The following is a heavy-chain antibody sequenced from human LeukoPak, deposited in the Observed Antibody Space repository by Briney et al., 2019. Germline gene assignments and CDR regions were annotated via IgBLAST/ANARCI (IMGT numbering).Heavy chain of an antibody. CDR1: GYTFSSYG. CDR3: ARDLGGGTTGLFDY. J-gene: IGHJ4*02. Sequence: ASVEVSCKASGYTFSSYGFSWVRQAPGQGLEWMGWISAYNGNTNYAQKLQGRVTMTTDTSTSTAYMDLRSLRSDDTAMYYCARDLGGGTTGLFDYWGQGTLVTVSS. D-gene: IGHD1-1*01. V-gene: IGHV1-18*01. CDR2: ISAYNGNT.